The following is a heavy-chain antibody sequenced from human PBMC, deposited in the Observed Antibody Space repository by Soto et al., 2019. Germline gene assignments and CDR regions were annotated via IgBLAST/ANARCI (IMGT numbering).Heavy chain of an antibody. CDR1: GFTFSSYA. J-gene: IGHJ4*02. CDR2: ISGSGGST. CDR3: ARDPLPHYYDSSGPDY. V-gene: IGHV3-23*01. Sequence: GGSLRLSCAASGFTFSSYAMSWVRQAPGKGLEWVSAISGSGGSTYYADSVKGRFTISRDNAKNSLYLQMNSLRAEDTAVYYCARDPLPHYYDSSGPDYWGQGTLVTVSS. D-gene: IGHD3-22*01.